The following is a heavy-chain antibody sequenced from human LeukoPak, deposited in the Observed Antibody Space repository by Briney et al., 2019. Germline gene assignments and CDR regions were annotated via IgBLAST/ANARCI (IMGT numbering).Heavy chain of an antibody. CDR3: AKTRYGSSDRYGYYYAMEV. V-gene: IGHV3-9*01. J-gene: IGHJ6*02. CDR2: ISWNSGRF. CDR1: GFTFVDYA. D-gene: IGHD3-22*01. Sequence: SLRVSCAASGFTFVDYAMHWVRQVPGKGREWVSGISWNSGRFGYADSVKGRFTISRDNAKKSLYLQMTSLNADDKAMYCGAKTRYGSSDRYGYYYAMEVWGQGNTVTVSS.